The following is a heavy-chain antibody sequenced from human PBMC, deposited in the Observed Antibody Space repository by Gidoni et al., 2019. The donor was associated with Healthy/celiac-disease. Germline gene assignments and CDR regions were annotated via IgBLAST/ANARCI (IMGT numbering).Heavy chain of an antibody. CDR1: GCTCSSYA. D-gene: IGHD3-22*01. Sequence: QVQLVQSGAEVKKPGSSVKVSCKASGCTCSSYAISWVRQAPGQGLEWMGRIIPILGIANYAQKFQGRVTITADKSTSTAYMELSSLRSEDTAVYYCARDRDSSGYPDYWGQGTLVTVSS. V-gene: IGHV1-69*04. CDR3: ARDRDSSGYPDY. CDR2: IIPILGIA. J-gene: IGHJ4*02.